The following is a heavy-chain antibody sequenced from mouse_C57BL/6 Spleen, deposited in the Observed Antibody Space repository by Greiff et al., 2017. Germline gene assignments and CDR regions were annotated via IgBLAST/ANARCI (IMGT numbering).Heavy chain of an antibody. CDR3: ARGGLDSSGYVSY. CDR1: GYTFTSYW. D-gene: IGHD3-2*02. V-gene: IGHV1-50*01. CDR2: IDPSDSYS. J-gene: IGHJ2*01. Sequence: QVQLQQPGAELVKPGASVKLSCKASGYTFTSYWMQWVKQRPGQGLEWIGEIDPSDSYSNYNQKFKGKATLTVDTSSSTAYMQLSSLTSEDSAVYYCARGGLDSSGYVSYRGQGTTLTVAS.